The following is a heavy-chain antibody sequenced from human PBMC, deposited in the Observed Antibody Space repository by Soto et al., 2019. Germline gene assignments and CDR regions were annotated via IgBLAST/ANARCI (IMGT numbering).Heavy chain of an antibody. Sequence: ASMKVSCKASGYTFTSYAMHWVRQAPGQRLEWMGWINAGNGNTKYSQKFQGRVTITRDTSASTAYMEPSSLRSEDTAVYYCGRDLIFFDIWGKGKRVTVSS. CDR3: GRDLIFFDI. D-gene: IGHD2-8*01. CDR1: GYTFTSYA. V-gene: IGHV1-3*01. CDR2: INAGNGNT. J-gene: IGHJ3*02.